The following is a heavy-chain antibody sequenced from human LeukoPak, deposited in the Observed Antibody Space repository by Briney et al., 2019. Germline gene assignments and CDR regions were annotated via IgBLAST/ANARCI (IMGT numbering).Heavy chain of an antibody. D-gene: IGHD6-6*01. CDR1: GGSFSGYY. CDR2: INHSGST. CDR3: AAIAARRPNPYYYYYYYLDV. J-gene: IGHJ6*03. V-gene: IGHV4-34*01. Sequence: SETLSLTCAVYGGSFSGYYWSWIRQPPGKGLEWSGEINHSGSTNYNPSLKSRVTISVDTSKNQFSLKLSSVTAADTAVYYCAAIAARRPNPYYYYYYYLDVWGKGTTVTVSS.